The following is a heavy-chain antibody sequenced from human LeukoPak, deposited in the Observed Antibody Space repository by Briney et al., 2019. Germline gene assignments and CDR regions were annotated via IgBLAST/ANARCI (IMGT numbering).Heavy chain of an antibody. V-gene: IGHV3-30*02. CDR2: IRSDGGNK. J-gene: IGHJ5*02. CDR3: AKEGFDP. Sequence: GGSLRLSCAASGFTFSTYGIHWVRRAPGKGLEWVAFIRSDGGNKYYPDSVKGRFTISRDNSKNTVYLQMNSLRAEDTAMYYCAKEGFDPWGQGTLVTVSS. CDR1: GFTFSTYG.